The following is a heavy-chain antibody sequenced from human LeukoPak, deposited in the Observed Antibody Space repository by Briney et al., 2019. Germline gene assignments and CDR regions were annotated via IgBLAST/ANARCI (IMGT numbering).Heavy chain of an antibody. CDR1: GGSLSGYY. V-gene: IGHV4-34*01. D-gene: IGHD2-15*01. J-gene: IGHJ6*03. CDR2: INHSGST. CDR3: AREIRYCSAIICYGNYYMGV. Sequence: PSETLSLTCAVYGGSLSGYYWTWIRQSPGKGLEWIGEINHSGSTNYNPSLKSRVTMSIDTSKNQFSLKLTSVTAADTALYFCAREIRYCSAIICYGNYYMGVWGKGTTVIVSS.